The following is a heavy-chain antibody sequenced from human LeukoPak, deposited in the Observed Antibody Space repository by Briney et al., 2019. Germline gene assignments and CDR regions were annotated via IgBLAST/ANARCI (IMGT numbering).Heavy chain of an antibody. CDR1: GGTFSSYA. D-gene: IGHD2-15*01. V-gene: IGHV1-69*13. J-gene: IGHJ3*02. CDR3: ARVCSGGSCYLRDAFDI. CDR2: IIPIFGTA. Sequence: SVTVSCKASGGTFSSYAISWVRQVPGQGLEWMGGIIPIFGTANYAQKFQGRVTITADESTSTAYMELSSLRSEDTAVYYCARVCSGGSCYLRDAFDIWGQGTMVTVSS.